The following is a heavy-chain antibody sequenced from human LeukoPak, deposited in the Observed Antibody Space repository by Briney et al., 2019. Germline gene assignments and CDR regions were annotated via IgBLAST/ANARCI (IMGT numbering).Heavy chain of an antibody. CDR3: ARSRGHSGSHFNWFDP. CDR1: GGSISSSSYY. V-gene: IGHV4-39*07. Sequence: PSETLSLTCTVSGGSISSSSYYWGWIRQPPGKGLEWIGEINHSGSTNYNPSLKSRVTISVDTSKNQFSLKLSSVTAADTAVYYCARSRGHSGSHFNWFDPWGQGTLVTVSS. D-gene: IGHD1-26*01. J-gene: IGHJ5*02. CDR2: INHSGST.